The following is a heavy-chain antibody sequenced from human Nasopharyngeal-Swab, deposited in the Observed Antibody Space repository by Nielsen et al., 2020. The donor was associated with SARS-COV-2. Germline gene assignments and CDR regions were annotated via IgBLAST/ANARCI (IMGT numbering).Heavy chain of an antibody. V-gene: IGHV3-7*01. J-gene: IGHJ5*02. D-gene: IGHD2-2*01. Sequence: GESLKISCAATGFTFSSYWMSWVRQAPGRGLEWLAHTKEDGTVTHYVDSVKGRFTISRDNAKNSLYLQMNSLTAEDTAVYYCARGVGSIVVVPAAISGTWFDPWGQGTLVTVSS. CDR3: ARGVGSIVVVPAAISGTWFDP. CDR1: GFTFSSYW. CDR2: TKEDGTVT.